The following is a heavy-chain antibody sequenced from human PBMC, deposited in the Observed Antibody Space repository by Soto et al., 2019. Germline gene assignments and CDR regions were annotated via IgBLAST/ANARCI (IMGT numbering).Heavy chain of an antibody. CDR2: IWYDGSNK. D-gene: IGHD6-13*01. J-gene: IGHJ4*02. V-gene: IGHV3-33*01. CDR3: ARDYGSWYEVYFDY. Sequence: QVQLVESGGGVVQPGRSLRLSCAASGFTFSSYGMHWVRQAPGKGLEWVAVIWYDGSNKYYADSVKGRFTISRDNSKNTLYPQMNSLRAEDTAVYYCARDYGSWYEVYFDYWGQGTLVTVSS. CDR1: GFTFSSYG.